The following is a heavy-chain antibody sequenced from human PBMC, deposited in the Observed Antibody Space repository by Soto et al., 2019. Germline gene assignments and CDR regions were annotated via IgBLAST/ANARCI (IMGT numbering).Heavy chain of an antibody. J-gene: IGHJ4*02. CDR3: SARGIYYDSSGYYPY. D-gene: IGHD3-22*01. CDR1: GYSFTSYW. V-gene: IGHV5-10-1*01. Sequence: GESLKISCKGSGYSFTSYWISWVRQMPGKGLEWMGRIDPSDSYTNYSPSFQGHVTISADKSIGTAYLQWSSLKASDTAMYYCSARGIYYDSSGYYPYWGQGTLVTVSS. CDR2: IDPSDSYT.